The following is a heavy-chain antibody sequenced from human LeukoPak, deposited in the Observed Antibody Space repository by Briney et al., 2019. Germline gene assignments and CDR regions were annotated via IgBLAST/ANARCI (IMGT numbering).Heavy chain of an antibody. Sequence: PGESLKISCKASGYTFTNYWIGWVRQMPGKGLERMGVIYPDDSDTRDSPSFQGQVTISADKSINTAYLQWSSLKASDTAIYYCARQAQQARWLISRDYYYAFDIWGQGTTVTVSS. CDR3: ARQAQQARWLISRDYYYAFDI. V-gene: IGHV5-51*01. CDR1: GYTFTNYW. J-gene: IGHJ6*02. CDR2: IYPDDSDT. D-gene: IGHD6-19*01.